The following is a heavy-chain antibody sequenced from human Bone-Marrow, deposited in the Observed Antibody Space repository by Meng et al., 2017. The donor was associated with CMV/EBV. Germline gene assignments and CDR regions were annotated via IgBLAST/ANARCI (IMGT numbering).Heavy chain of an antibody. CDR2: IYYSGST. CDR1: GGSISSYY. J-gene: IGHJ4*01. V-gene: IGHV4-59*01. Sequence: GSLRLSCTVSGGSISSYYWSWIRQPPGKGLEWIGYIYYSGSTNYNPSLKSRVTISVDTSKNQFSLKLSSVTAADTAVYYCARSVPAAIWWLYFDYWGHGTLVTVSS. CDR3: ARSVPAAIWWLYFDY. D-gene: IGHD2-2*01.